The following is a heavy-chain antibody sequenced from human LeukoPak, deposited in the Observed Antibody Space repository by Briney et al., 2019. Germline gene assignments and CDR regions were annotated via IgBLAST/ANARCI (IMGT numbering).Heavy chain of an antibody. D-gene: IGHD2-15*01. Sequence: PGGSLRLSCAASGFTFSSYSMNWVRQAPGKGLEWVSSISSSSSYIYYADSVKGRFTISGDNAKNSLYLQMNSLRAEDTAVYYCARDRGGYCSGGSCPVDYGMDVWGQGTTVTVSS. CDR3: ARDRGGYCSGGSCPVDYGMDV. CDR2: ISSSSSYI. V-gene: IGHV3-21*01. CDR1: GFTFSSYS. J-gene: IGHJ6*02.